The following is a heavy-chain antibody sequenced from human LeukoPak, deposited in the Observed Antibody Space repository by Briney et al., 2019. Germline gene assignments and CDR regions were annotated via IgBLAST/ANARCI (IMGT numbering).Heavy chain of an antibody. Sequence: ASVKVSCKASGYTFTSYYMHWVRQAPGQGLEWMGVINPSGGSTSYAQKFQGRVTMTRDTSTSTVYMELSSLRSEDTVVYYCARASSLSGSFDYWGQGTLVTVSS. V-gene: IGHV1-46*01. CDR3: ARASSLSGSFDY. CDR2: INPSGGST. D-gene: IGHD6-6*01. CDR1: GYTFTSYY. J-gene: IGHJ4*02.